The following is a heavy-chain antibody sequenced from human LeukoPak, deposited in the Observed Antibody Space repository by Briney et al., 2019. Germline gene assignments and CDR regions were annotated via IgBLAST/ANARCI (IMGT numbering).Heavy chain of an antibody. CDR3: ARTGNDP. Sequence: GASVKVSCKASGFTFTDYYIHWVRQAPGQGLEWMGWVNAKSGGTNYAQKFQGRVTMTRDTSISTAYMELSRLTSDDTAAYYCARTGNDPWGQGTLVTVSS. CDR2: VNAKSGGT. CDR1: GFTFTDYY. V-gene: IGHV1-2*02. J-gene: IGHJ5*02.